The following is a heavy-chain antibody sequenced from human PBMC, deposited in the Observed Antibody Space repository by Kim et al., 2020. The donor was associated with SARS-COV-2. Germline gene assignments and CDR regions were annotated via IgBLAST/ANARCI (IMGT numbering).Heavy chain of an antibody. D-gene: IGHD2-8*01. CDR1: GFTFRNYG. J-gene: IGHJ3*02. CDR3: ASHLMATTELDAFDI. CDR2: ISGSGGST. Sequence: GGSLRLSCAASGFTFRNYGMSWVRQAPGKGLEWVSGISGSGGSTYYADSVKGRFTISRDNSKNTLYLQMNSLRAEDTAIYYCASHLMATTELDAFDIWGQGTMVTVSS. V-gene: IGHV3-23*01.